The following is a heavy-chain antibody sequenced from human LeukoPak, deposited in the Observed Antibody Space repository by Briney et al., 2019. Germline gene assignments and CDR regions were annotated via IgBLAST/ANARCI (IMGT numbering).Heavy chain of an antibody. CDR1: GGSFSGYY. D-gene: IGHD6-13*01. J-gene: IGHJ4*02. CDR2: INHSGST. CDR3: ARVRDGSSWYIDY. Sequence: PSETLSLTCAVYGGSFSGYYWSWVRQPPGKGLEWIGEINHSGSTNYNPSLKSRVTISVDTSKNQFSLKLSSVTAADTAVYYCARVRDGSSWYIDYWGQGTLVTVSS. V-gene: IGHV4-34*01.